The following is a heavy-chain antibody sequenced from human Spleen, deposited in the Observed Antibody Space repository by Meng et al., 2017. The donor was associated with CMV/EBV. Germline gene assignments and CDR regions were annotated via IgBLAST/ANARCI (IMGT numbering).Heavy chain of an antibody. D-gene: IGHD6-6*01. CDR3: ARPFSTSSPPYLLDS. CDR2: IIPIHGIA. CDR1: GGAFRSYA. Sequence: SGGAFRSYAISRVRQAPGQGLEWMGGIIPIHGIADYAQKFQGRVTITADISTSTAYMELSSLRSEDTALYYCARPFSTSSPPYLLDSWGQGTLVTVSS. V-gene: IGHV1-69*10. J-gene: IGHJ4*02.